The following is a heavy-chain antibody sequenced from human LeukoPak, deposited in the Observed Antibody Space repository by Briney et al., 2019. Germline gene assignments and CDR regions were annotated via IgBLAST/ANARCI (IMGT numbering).Heavy chain of an antibody. CDR1: GFTFSSYA. CDR2: ISHDGSNK. J-gene: IGHJ4*02. CDR3: ARHREPYSSSWYDFDY. V-gene: IGHV3-30-3*01. D-gene: IGHD6-13*01. Sequence: PGGSLRLSCAASGFTFSSYAMHWVRQAPGKGLEWVAVISHDGSNKYYADSVKGRFTISRDNSKNTLYLQMNSLRAEDTAVYYCARHREPYSSSWYDFDYWGQGTLVTVSS.